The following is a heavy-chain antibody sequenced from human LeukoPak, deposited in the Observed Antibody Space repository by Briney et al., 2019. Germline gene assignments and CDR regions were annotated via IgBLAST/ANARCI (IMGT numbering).Heavy chain of an antibody. Sequence: ASVKVSCKASEYPFTSYYIHWVRQAPGQGLEWMGLINPSSGSTNYAQKFLGGVTMTRDTSTSTVHMDLSSLRSEDTAVYYCARPGSPAAGASDFHHWGQGTLVTVSS. CDR2: INPSSGST. D-gene: IGHD6-13*01. CDR1: EYPFTSYY. V-gene: IGHV1-46*01. CDR3: ARPGSPAAGASDFHH. J-gene: IGHJ1*01.